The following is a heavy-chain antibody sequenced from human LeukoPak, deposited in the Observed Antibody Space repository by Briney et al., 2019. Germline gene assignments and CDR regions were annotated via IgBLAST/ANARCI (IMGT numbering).Heavy chain of an antibody. CDR1: GFTFSSYA. D-gene: IGHD3-22*01. CDR2: ISSSSSYI. CDR3: ARTMIATGGVAFDI. J-gene: IGHJ3*02. Sequence: GGSLRLSCTASGFTFSSYAMNWVRQAPGKGLEWVSSISSSSSYIYYADSVKGRFTISRDNAKNSLYLQMNSLRAEDTAVYYCARTMIATGGVAFDIWGQGTMVTVSS. V-gene: IGHV3-21*01.